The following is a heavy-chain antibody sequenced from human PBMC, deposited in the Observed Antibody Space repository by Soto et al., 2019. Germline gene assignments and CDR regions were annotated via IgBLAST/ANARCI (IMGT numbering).Heavy chain of an antibody. J-gene: IGHJ4*02. D-gene: IGHD2-21*02. Sequence: EVQLVESGGGLVQPGGSLKLSCAASGFTFSGSAMHWVRQASGKGLEWLARIRSKANNYATAYAPSVKGRFTISRDDLENTAYLQMNSLKTEDTAVYYCTKQIYGGNSWGQGTLVTVSS. CDR3: TKQIYGGNS. V-gene: IGHV3-73*02. CDR2: IRSKANNYAT. CDR1: GFTFSGSA.